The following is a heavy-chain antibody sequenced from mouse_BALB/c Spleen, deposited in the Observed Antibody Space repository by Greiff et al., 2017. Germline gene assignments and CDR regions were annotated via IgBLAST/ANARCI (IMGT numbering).Heavy chain of an antibody. CDR2: IFPGTGTT. D-gene: IGHD1-1*01. CDR1: GYTFTSYW. CDR3: ARGDGSSPYWYFDV. V-gene: IGHV1S132*01. J-gene: IGHJ1*01. Sequence: QVQLQQSGAELVKPGASVKLSCKTSGYTFTSYWIQWVKQRPGQGLGWIGEIFPGTGTTYYNEKFKGKATLTIDTSSSTAYMQLSSLTSEDSAVYFYARGDGSSPYWYFDVWGAGTTVTVSS.